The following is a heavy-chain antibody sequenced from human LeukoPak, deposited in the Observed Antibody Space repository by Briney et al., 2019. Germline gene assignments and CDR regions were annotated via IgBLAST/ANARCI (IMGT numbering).Heavy chain of an antibody. Sequence: SETQSLTCTVSGGSISSYYWSWIRQPPGNGLEWIGYIYYSGSTNYNPSLKSRVTISVDTSKNQFSLKLSSVTAADTAVYYCARHSPYCGGDCYSDYWGQGTLVTVSS. CDR2: IYYSGST. D-gene: IGHD2-21*02. CDR1: GGSISSYY. CDR3: ARHSPYCGGDCYSDY. J-gene: IGHJ4*02. V-gene: IGHV4-59*08.